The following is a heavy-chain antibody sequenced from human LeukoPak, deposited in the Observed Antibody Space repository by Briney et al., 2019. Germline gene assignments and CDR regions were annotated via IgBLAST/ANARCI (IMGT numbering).Heavy chain of an antibody. CDR3: AKTDGYDSSGYYGY. Sequence: EGSLRLSCAASGFTFSSYAMSWVRQAPGKGLEWVSAISGSGGSTYYADSVKGRFTISRDNSKNTLYLQMNSLRAEDTAVYYCAKTDGYDSSGYYGYWGQGTLVTVSS. V-gene: IGHV3-23*01. J-gene: IGHJ4*02. CDR2: ISGSGGST. D-gene: IGHD3-22*01. CDR1: GFTFSSYA.